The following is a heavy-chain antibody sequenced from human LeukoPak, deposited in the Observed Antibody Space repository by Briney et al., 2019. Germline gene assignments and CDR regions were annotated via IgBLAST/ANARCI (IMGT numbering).Heavy chain of an antibody. Sequence: GGSLRLSCVASGLTFSDYDIHWVRQTSGKGLEWVSGIGPGGDTSYAGAVEGRFTISRENAENSIYLQMNSLRAGDTAVYYCTRDLTVRGEDGLMYYYYAMDVWGQGTTVTVSS. V-gene: IGHV3-13*01. CDR3: TRDLTVRGEDGLMYYYYAMDV. CDR1: GLTFSDYD. J-gene: IGHJ6*02. D-gene: IGHD3-10*01. CDR2: IGPGGDT.